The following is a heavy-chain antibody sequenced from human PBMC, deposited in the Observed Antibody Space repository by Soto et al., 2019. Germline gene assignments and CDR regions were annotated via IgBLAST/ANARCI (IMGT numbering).Heavy chain of an antibody. CDR2: IYYSGST. CDR3: ARHPYTGLQSFYNWFDP. Sequence: SETLSLTCTVTGASISSGGYYWSWIRQHPGKGLEWIGYIYYSGSTYYNPSLKSRITMSVDTSENQFSLKLSSVTAADTAVYYCARHPYTGLQSFYNWFDPWGQGTLVTVSS. D-gene: IGHD2-2*02. CDR1: GASISSGGYY. V-gene: IGHV4-31*03. J-gene: IGHJ5*02.